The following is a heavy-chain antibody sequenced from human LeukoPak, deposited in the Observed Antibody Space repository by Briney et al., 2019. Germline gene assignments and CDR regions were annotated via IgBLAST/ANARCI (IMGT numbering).Heavy chain of an antibody. CDR1: GFTFSSYA. D-gene: IGHD3-22*01. CDR3: AKGGKAYYYDSSGYPPDDY. Sequence: GGSLRLSCAASGFTFSSYAMSWVRQAPGKGLEWVSAISGSGGSTYYADSVKGRFTISRDNSKNTLYLQMNSPRAEDTAVYYCAKGGKAYYYDSSGYPPDDYWGQGTLVTVSS. CDR2: ISGSGGST. V-gene: IGHV3-23*01. J-gene: IGHJ4*02.